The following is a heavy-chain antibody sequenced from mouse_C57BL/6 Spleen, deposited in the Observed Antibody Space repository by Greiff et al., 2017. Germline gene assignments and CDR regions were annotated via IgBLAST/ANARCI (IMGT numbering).Heavy chain of an antibody. CDR3: ARESNYAYFDY. Sequence: DVHLVESGGGLVKPGGSLKLSCAASGFTFSSYAMSWVRQTPEKRLEWVATISDGGSYTYYPDNVKGRFPISRDNAKNNLYLQMSHLKSEDTAMYYCARESNYAYFDYWGQGTTLTVSS. CDR1: GFTFSSYA. D-gene: IGHD2-5*01. V-gene: IGHV5-4*01. CDR2: ISDGGSYT. J-gene: IGHJ2*01.